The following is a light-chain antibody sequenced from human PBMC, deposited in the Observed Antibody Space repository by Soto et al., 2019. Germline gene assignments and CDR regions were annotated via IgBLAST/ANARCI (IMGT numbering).Light chain of an antibody. CDR1: QSISSW. V-gene: IGKV1-5*01. CDR2: DAS. J-gene: IGKJ2*03. Sequence: DIQMTQSPSTLSASVGDRVTITCRASQSISSWLAWYQHKPGKAPKLLIYDASSLESGVPSRFSGSGSGTAFTFTISSLQPEDVGMYFCQQYENLPYSFGQGTKLEI. CDR3: QQYENLPYS.